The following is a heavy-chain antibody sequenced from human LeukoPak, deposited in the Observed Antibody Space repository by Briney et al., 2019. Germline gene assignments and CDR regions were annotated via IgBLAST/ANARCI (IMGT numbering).Heavy chain of an antibody. CDR1: GFTFSSYG. Sequence: GGSLRLSCAASGFTFSSYGMHWVRQAPGKGLEWVAVIWYDGSNKYYAASVKGRFTISRDNSKNTLYLQMNSLRAEDTAVYYCARDIPRRRTYYYDSTPGYWGQGTLVTVSS. CDR3: ARDIPRRRTYYYDSTPGY. J-gene: IGHJ4*02. D-gene: IGHD3-22*01. V-gene: IGHV3-33*01. CDR2: IWYDGSNK.